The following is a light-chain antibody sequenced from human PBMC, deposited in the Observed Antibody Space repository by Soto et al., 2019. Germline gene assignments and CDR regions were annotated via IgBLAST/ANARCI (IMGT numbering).Light chain of an antibody. V-gene: IGLV1-44*01. CDR1: ISNIGSNS. J-gene: IGLJ3*02. CDR2: ANN. Sequence: QSVLTQPPSASGTPGQRVTISCSGSISNIGSNSVNWYQQVPGTAPKLLIYANNQRPSGVPDRYSGAKSGTSASLAISGLQSEDEADYYCAAWDDSLDGPVFGGGTKLTVL. CDR3: AAWDDSLDGPV.